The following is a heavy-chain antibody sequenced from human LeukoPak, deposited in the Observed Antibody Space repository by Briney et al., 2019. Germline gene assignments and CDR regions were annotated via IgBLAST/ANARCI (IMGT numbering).Heavy chain of an antibody. D-gene: IGHD6-6*01. Sequence: SETLSLTCTVSGGSISSSSYYWGWIRQPPGKGLECIGSIYYSGRNYYNPSLKSRVTISVDTSKNQFSLKLSSVTAADTAVYYCARVQYSSSVDSWGQGTLVTVSS. J-gene: IGHJ4*02. CDR2: IYYSGRN. V-gene: IGHV4-39*07. CDR1: GGSISSSSYY. CDR3: ARVQYSSSVDS.